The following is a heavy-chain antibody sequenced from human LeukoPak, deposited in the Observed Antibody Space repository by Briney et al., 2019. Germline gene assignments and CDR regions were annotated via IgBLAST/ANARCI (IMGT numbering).Heavy chain of an antibody. D-gene: IGHD3-10*01. CDR3: AKDARGDYYYYMDV. J-gene: IGHJ6*03. V-gene: IGHV3-30*02. CDR1: GFTFSSYG. Sequence: GGSLRLSCVASGFTFSSYGMHWVRQAPGKGLEWVAFIRYDGSNKYYADSVKGRFTISRDNSKNTLYLQMNSLRAEDTAVYYCAKDARGDYYYYMDVWGKGTTVTVSS. CDR2: IRYDGSNK.